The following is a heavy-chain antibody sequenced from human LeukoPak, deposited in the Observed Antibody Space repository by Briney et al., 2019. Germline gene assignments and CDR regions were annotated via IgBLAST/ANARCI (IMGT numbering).Heavy chain of an antibody. V-gene: IGHV3-30-3*01. Sequence: PGRSLRLSCAASGFTFSSYAMHWVRQAPGKGLEWVAVISYDGSNKYYADSVKGRFTISRDNSKNTLYLQMNSLRAEDTAVYYCARRDYDILTGYYTYWGQGTLVTVSS. CDR1: GFTFSSYA. J-gene: IGHJ4*02. CDR3: ARRDYDILTGYYTY. D-gene: IGHD3-9*01. CDR2: ISYDGSNK.